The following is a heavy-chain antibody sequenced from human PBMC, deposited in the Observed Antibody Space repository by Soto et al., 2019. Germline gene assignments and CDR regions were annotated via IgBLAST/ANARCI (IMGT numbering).Heavy chain of an antibody. V-gene: IGHV3-23*01. D-gene: IGHD3-10*01. CDR3: AKDLWFGELFPIDY. J-gene: IGHJ4*02. CDR2: ISGSGGST. Sequence: EVQLLESGGGLVQHGGSLRLSCAASGFTFSSYAMSWVRQAPGKGLEWVSAISGSGGSTYYADSVKGRFTISRDNSKNTLYLQMNSLRAEDTAVYYCAKDLWFGELFPIDYWGQGTLVTVSS. CDR1: GFTFSSYA.